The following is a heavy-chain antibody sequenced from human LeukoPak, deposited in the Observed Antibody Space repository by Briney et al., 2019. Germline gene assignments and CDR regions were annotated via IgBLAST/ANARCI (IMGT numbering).Heavy chain of an antibody. J-gene: IGHJ4*02. Sequence: ASVKVSCKASGYTFTGYYMHWVRQVPGQGLEWTGWINPNSGGTNYAQKFQGRVTMTRDTSISTAYMELSRLGSDDTAVYYCARDRTGDGYNYFDYWGQGTLVTVSS. D-gene: IGHD5-24*01. CDR1: GYTFTGYY. V-gene: IGHV1-2*02. CDR3: ARDRTGDGYNYFDY. CDR2: INPNSGGT.